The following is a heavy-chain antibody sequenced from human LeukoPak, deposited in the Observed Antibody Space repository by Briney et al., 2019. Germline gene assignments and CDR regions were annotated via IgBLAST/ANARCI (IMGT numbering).Heavy chain of an antibody. CDR1: GFTFSSYA. D-gene: IGHD4-23*01. J-gene: IGHJ4*02. CDR2: ISGSGGST. CDR3: ARVRGGNFHFDY. Sequence: GGSLRLSCAASGFTFSSYAMSWVRQAPGRGLEWVSAISGSGGSTYYADSVKGRFTISRDNSKNTLYLQMNSLRAEDTAVYYCARVRGGNFHFDYWGQGTLVTVSS. V-gene: IGHV3-23*01.